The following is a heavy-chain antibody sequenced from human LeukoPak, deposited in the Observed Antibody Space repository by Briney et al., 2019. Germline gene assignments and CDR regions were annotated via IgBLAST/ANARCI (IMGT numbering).Heavy chain of an antibody. V-gene: IGHV6-1*01. CDR3: ARHGDYYDSSGYRDAFDI. CDR2: TYYRSKWYN. D-gene: IGHD3-22*01. J-gene: IGHJ3*02. Sequence: SQTLSLTCAISGDSVSSNSAAWNWIRQSPLRGLEWLGRTYYRSKWYNDYAVSVKSRITINPDTSKNQFSLQLNSVTPEDTAVYYCARHGDYYDSSGYRDAFDIWGQGTMVTVSS. CDR1: GDSVSSNSAA.